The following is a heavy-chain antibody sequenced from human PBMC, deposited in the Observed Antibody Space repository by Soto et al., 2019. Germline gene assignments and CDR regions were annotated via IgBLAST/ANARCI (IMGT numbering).Heavy chain of an antibody. D-gene: IGHD3-22*01. CDR1: GFTFSSYG. V-gene: IGHV3-30*18. CDR3: AKSSPLLL. Sequence: QVQLVESGGGVVQPGRSLRLSCAASGFTFSSYGMHWVRQAPGKWLEWVSVISYDGSNKYYADSVKGRFTISRDNSKNTLYLQMTSLMAEDTAVYYCAKSSPLLLWGQGTLVTVSS. CDR2: ISYDGSNK. J-gene: IGHJ4*02.